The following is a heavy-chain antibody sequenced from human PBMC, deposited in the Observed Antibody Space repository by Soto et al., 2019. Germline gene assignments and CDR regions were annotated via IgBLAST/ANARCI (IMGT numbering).Heavy chain of an antibody. D-gene: IGHD2-2*01. J-gene: IGHJ6*02. Sequence: ASVKVSCKASGYTFTSYAMHWVRQAPGQRLEWMGWINAGNGNTKYSQKFQGRVTITRDTSASTAYMELSSLRSEDTAVYYCARDVGKYCSSTSCYLRVYYGMDVWGQGTTVTVSS. CDR3: ARDVGKYCSSTSCYLRVYYGMDV. V-gene: IGHV1-3*01. CDR2: INAGNGNT. CDR1: GYTFTSYA.